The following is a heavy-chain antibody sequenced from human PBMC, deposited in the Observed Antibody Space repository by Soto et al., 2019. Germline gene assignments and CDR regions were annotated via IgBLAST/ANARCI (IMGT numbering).Heavy chain of an antibody. Sequence: GGSLRLSCAASGFTFSSYWMSWVRQAPGKGLEWVANIKQDGSEKYYVDSVKGRFTISRDNAKNSLYLQMNSLRAEDTAVYYCARGDSYYYDSSGYYDYWGQGTLVTVSS. J-gene: IGHJ4*02. CDR1: GFTFSSYW. CDR3: ARGDSYYYDSSGYYDY. D-gene: IGHD3-22*01. V-gene: IGHV3-7*04. CDR2: IKQDGSEK.